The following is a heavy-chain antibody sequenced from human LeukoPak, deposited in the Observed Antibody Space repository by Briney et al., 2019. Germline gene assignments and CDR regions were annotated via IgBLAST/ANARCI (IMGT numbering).Heavy chain of an antibody. CDR2: IYSGGST. CDR1: GFTFSSYA. J-gene: IGHJ5*02. CDR3: ARVVRGVIDYWFDP. V-gene: IGHV3-53*01. Sequence: GGSLRLSCAASGFTFSSYAMSWVRQAPGKGLEWVSVIYSGGSTYYADSVKGRFTISRDNSKNTLYLQMNSLRAEDTAVYYCARVVRGVIDYWFDPWGQGTLVTVSS. D-gene: IGHD3-10*01.